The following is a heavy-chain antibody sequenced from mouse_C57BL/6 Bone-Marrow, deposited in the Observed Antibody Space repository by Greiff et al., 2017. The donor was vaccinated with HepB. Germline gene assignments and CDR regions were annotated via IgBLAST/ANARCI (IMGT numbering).Heavy chain of an antibody. J-gene: IGHJ2*01. CDR3: TTIITTVVAKDFDY. D-gene: IGHD1-1*01. CDR1: GFNIKDDY. Sequence: EVQLKESGAELVRPGASVKLSCTASGFNIKDDYMHWVKQRPEQGLEWIGWIDPENGDTEYASKFQGKATITADTSSNTAYLQLSSLTSEDTAVYYCTTIITTVVAKDFDYWGQGTTLTVSS. CDR2: IDPENGDT. V-gene: IGHV14-4*01.